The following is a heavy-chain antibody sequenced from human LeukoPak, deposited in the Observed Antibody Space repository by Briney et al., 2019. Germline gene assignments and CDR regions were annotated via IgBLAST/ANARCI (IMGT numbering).Heavy chain of an antibody. J-gene: IGHJ4*02. D-gene: IGHD5-12*01. CDR3: ARAGGYEAYYFDY. Sequence: SETLSLTCTVSGGSISSGGYYWSRIRQHPGKGLEWIGYIYYSGSTYYNPSLKSRVTISVDTSKNQFSLKLSSVTAADTAVYYCARAGGYEAYYFDYWGQGTLVTVSS. CDR2: IYYSGST. V-gene: IGHV4-31*03. CDR1: GGSISSGGYY.